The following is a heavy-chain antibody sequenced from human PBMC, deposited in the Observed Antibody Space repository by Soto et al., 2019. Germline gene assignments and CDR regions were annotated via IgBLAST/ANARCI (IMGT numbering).Heavy chain of an antibody. Sequence: SETLSLTCTVSGGSISSGDYYWSWIRQPPGKGLEWIGYIYYSGSTYYNPSLKSRVTISVDTSKNQFSLKLSSVTAADTAVYYCARDRYCSGGSCFPPNWFDPWGQGTLVTVSS. CDR3: ARDRYCSGGSCFPPNWFDP. CDR2: IYYSGST. CDR1: GGSISSGDYY. J-gene: IGHJ5*02. D-gene: IGHD2-15*01. V-gene: IGHV4-30-4*01.